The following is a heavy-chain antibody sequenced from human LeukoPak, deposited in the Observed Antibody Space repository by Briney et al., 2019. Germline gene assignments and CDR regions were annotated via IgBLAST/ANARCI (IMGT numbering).Heavy chain of an antibody. D-gene: IGHD5-18*01. V-gene: IGHV1-46*01. Sequence: ASVKVSCKASGYTFTSYGISWVRQAPGQGLEWMGIINPSGGSTSYAQKFQGRVTMTRDMSTSTVYMELSSLRSEDTAVYYCARDPHSYGYPYYYMDVWGKGTTVTVSS. CDR2: INPSGGST. CDR1: GYTFTSYG. CDR3: ARDPHSYGYPYYYMDV. J-gene: IGHJ6*03.